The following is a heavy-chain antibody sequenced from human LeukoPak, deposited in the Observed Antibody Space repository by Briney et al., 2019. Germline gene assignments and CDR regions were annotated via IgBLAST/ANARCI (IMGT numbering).Heavy chain of an antibody. V-gene: IGHV1-8*01. CDR3: ARVFELYSSSWYWGGYYYYMDV. Sequence: ASVKVSCKASGYTFTSYDIHWVRQATGQGLEWMGWMNPNSGNTGYAQKFQGRVTMTRNTSISTAYMELSSLRSEDTAVYYCARVFELYSSSWYWGGYYYYMDVWGKGTTVTISS. CDR1: GYTFTSYD. J-gene: IGHJ6*03. D-gene: IGHD6-13*01. CDR2: MNPNSGNT.